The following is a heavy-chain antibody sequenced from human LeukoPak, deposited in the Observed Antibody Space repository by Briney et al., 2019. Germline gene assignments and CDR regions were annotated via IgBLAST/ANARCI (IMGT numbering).Heavy chain of an antibody. CDR3: ATQSLMTTLYGMDV. CDR2: IIPILGIA. CDR1: GGTFSSYA. D-gene: IGHD4-17*01. V-gene: IGHV1-69*04. Sequence: SVKVSCKASGGTFSSYAISWVRQAPGQGLEWMGRIIPILGIATYAQKFQGRVTITADKSTSTAYMELSSLRSEDTVVYYCATQSLMTTLYGMDVWGQGTTVTVSS. J-gene: IGHJ6*02.